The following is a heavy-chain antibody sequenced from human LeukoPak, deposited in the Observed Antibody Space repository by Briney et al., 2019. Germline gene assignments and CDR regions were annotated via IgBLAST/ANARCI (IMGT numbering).Heavy chain of an antibody. V-gene: IGHV3-23*01. J-gene: IGHJ4*01. CDR1: GFTFSNSA. D-gene: IGHD6-19*01. Sequence: GGSLRLSCAASGFTFSNSAMSWVRQAPGKGLEWVSTLSGSGITTYYADSVKGRFTISRDNSKNTLYLQMNSLRAEDTAVYYCAKGIYSSGESYFDDWGHGTLVTVSS. CDR2: LSGSGITT. CDR3: AKGIYSSGESYFDD.